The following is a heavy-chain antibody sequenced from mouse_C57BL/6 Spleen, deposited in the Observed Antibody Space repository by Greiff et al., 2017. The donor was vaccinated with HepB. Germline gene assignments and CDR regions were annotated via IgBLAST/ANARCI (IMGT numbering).Heavy chain of an antibody. Sequence: VQLQQSGAELAKPGASVKLSCKASGYTFTSYWMHWVKQRPGQGLEWIGYINPSSGYTKYNQKFKDKATLTAEKSSSTAYMQLSSLTYEDSAVYYCARYFPQYGSSYVGFDYWGQGTTLTVSS. V-gene: IGHV1-7*01. CDR3: ARYFPQYGSSYVGFDY. J-gene: IGHJ2*01. CDR1: GYTFTSYW. CDR2: INPSSGYT. D-gene: IGHD1-1*01.